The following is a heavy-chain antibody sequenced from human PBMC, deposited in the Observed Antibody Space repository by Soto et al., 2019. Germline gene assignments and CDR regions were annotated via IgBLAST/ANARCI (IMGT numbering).Heavy chain of an antibody. V-gene: IGHV4-59*08. D-gene: IGHD3-9*01. CDR3: ARSKGETGLDY. CDR1: GGSMSSYY. J-gene: IGHJ4*02. Sequence: PSETISLTCTVCGGSMSSYYWSWIRQPPGKGLEWIGYIYYSGSTNYNPSLKSRVTISVDTSKNQFSLKLSSVTAADTAVYYCARSKGETGLDYWGQGTLVTVSS. CDR2: IYYSGST.